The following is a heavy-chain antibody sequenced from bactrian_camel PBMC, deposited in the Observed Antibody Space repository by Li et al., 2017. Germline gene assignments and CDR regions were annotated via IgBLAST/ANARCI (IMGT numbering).Heavy chain of an antibody. D-gene: IGHD6*01. J-gene: IGHJ6*01. CDR2: IGTDDRI. CDR1: GYSSIVNC. CDR3: AADLRPPYVRPRNIGY. Sequence: HVQLVESGGGSVDAGGSLRLSCAASGYSSIVNCMGWYRQTPERECELVSSIGTDDRIYYADSVKGRFTISRDHAKNTVYLQMNSLKPEDTAMYYCAADLRPPYVRPRNIGYWGQGTQVTVS. V-gene: IGHV3S53*01.